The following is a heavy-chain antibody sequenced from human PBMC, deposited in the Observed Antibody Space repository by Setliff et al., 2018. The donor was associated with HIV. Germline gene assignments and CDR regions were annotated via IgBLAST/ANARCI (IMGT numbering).Heavy chain of an antibody. Sequence: SETLSLTCTVSGGSMTGQYWSWVRQPPGKGLEWIGYIYSTGNTYYSPSLKSRVTISIDTSKNQFSLKLTSVTAADTAVYYCARLEPNYYYYYMDVWGKGTKVTVSS. J-gene: IGHJ6*03. CDR1: GGSMTGQY. D-gene: IGHD1-1*01. CDR3: ARLEPNYYYYYMDV. CDR2: IYSTGNT. V-gene: IGHV4-59*11.